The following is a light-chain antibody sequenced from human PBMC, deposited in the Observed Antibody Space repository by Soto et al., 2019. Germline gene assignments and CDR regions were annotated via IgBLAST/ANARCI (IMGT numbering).Light chain of an antibody. CDR1: RSDVGNYNL. V-gene: IGLV2-23*02. CDR2: EVT. CDR3: CSYAGSSTWV. Sequence: QSALTQPASVSGSPGQSITISCTGTRSDVGNYNLVSWYQQHPGKAPKVMIYEVTKRPSGASNRFSGSKSGNTASLTSAGLQAEDEADYYCCSYAGSSTWVFGGGTKLTVL. J-gene: IGLJ3*02.